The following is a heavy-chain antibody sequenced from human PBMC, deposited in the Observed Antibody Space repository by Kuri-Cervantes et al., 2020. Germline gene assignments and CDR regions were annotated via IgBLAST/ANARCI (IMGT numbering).Heavy chain of an antibody. D-gene: IGHD3-10*01. CDR2: INHSGST. J-gene: IGHJ4*02. Sequence: ESLKISCAVYGGSFSGYYWSWIRQPPGKGLEWIGEINHSGSTNYNPSLRSRVTISVDTSKNQFSLKLSSVTAADTAVYYCARAWFGEQWPGFDYWGQGTLVTVSS. CDR3: ARAWFGEQWPGFDY. CDR1: GGSFSGYY. V-gene: IGHV4-34*01.